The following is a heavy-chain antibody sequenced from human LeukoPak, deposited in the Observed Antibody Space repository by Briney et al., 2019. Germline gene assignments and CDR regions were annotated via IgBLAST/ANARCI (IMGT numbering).Heavy chain of an antibody. V-gene: IGHV4-61*05. D-gene: IGHD2/OR15-2a*01. J-gene: IGHJ6*03. CDR3: ARAVYAPYYYYYMDV. CDR1: GGSISSSSYY. Sequence: SETLSLTCTVSGGSISSSSYYWGWIRQPPGKGLEWIGYIYYSGSTNYNPSLKSRVTISVDTSKNQFSLKLSSVTAADTAVYYCARAVYAPYYYYYMDVWGKGTTVTVSS. CDR2: IYYSGST.